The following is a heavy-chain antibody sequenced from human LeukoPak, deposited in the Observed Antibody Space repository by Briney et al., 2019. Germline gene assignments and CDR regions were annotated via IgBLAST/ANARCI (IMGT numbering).Heavy chain of an antibody. CDR1: GGSFSGYY. CDR3: ARVKRGQLWLRARVLYYFDY. CDR2: INHSGST. V-gene: IGHV4-34*01. J-gene: IGHJ4*02. Sequence: PSETLSLTCAVYGGSFSGYYWSWIRQPPGKGLEWIGEINHSGSTNYNPSLKSRVTISVDTSKNQFSLKLSSVTAADTAVYYCARVKRGQLWLRARVLYYFDYWGQGTLVTVSS. D-gene: IGHD5-18*01.